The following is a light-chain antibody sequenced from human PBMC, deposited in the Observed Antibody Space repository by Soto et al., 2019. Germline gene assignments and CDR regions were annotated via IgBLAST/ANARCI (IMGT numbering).Light chain of an antibody. J-gene: IGKJ5*01. CDR2: GAS. CDR3: QHYYGTSPIS. V-gene: IGKV3-15*01. CDR1: QSVSSN. Sequence: IVMTQSPATLSVSPGERATLSCRASQSVSSNLVWYQQKPGQAPRLLIYGASTRATGIPARFSGSGSGTDFTLTISRLEPEDFALYYCQHYYGTSPISFGQGTRLEIK.